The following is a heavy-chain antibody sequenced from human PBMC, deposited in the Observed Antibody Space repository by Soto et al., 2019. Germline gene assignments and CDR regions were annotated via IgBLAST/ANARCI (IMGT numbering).Heavy chain of an antibody. CDR3: AAYNSTLGTFDI. J-gene: IGHJ3*02. CDR1: GGSLNSYY. D-gene: IGHD6-13*01. V-gene: IGHV4-4*07. Sequence: SETLSLTCTVSGGSLNSYYWTWIRQPAGKGLEWIGRIFTSGSTNNNPSLKSRVTMSVDTSKNQFSLKLSSVTAADTAGYYCAAYNSTLGTFDIWGQGTMVTVSS. CDR2: IFTSGST.